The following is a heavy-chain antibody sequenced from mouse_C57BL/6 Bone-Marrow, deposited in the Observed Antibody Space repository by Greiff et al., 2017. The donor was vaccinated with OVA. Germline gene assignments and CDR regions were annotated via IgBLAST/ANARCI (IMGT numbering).Heavy chain of an antibody. J-gene: IGHJ2*01. D-gene: IGHD2-4*01. CDR3: TTPFYYDYLDY. Sequence: VQLHHSFSSLFLPSPSVKFHCTASGFNIKDDYMHWVKQRPEQGLEWIGWIDPENGDTEYASKFQGKATITADTSSNTAYLQLSSLTSEDTAVYYCTTPFYYDYLDYWGQGTTLTVSS. CDR1: GFNIKDDY. CDR2: IDPENGDT. V-gene: IGHV14-4*01.